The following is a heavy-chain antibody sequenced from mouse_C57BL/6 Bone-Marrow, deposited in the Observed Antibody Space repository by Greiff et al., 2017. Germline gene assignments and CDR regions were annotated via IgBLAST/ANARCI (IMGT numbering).Heavy chain of an antibody. J-gene: IGHJ4*01. CDR2: INPYNGGT. D-gene: IGHD3-3*01. V-gene: IGHV1-19*01. CDR3: ASPPRGC. Sequence: EVQLQESGPVLVKPGASVKLSCKASGYTFTDYCMNWVKQSPGKSLEWIGVINPYNGGTSYNQKFKGKATLTVDKSSSTAYMELNSLPSEDSAVYYCASPPRGCWGQGTTVTVAS. CDR1: GYTFTDYC.